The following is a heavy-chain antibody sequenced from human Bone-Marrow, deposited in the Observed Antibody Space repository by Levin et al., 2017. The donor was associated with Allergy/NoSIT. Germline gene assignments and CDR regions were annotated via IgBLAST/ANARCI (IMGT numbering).Heavy chain of an antibody. V-gene: IGHV3-7*03. D-gene: IGHD6-19*01. CDR3: ARDTTLAGEA. CDR1: GFTFSSCW. CDR2: IKEDGSQK. Sequence: PGESLKISCAASGFTFSSCWMSWVRQAPGKGLEWVANIKEDGSQKFYADSVKGRFTISRDNANNSLYLQMKYLVVDDTAVYYCARDTTLAGEAWGQGTLVTVSS. J-gene: IGHJ5*02.